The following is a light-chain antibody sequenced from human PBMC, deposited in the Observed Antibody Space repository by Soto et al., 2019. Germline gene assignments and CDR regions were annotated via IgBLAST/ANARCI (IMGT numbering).Light chain of an antibody. CDR1: SAPISTTYY. CDR2: STN. J-gene: IGLJ1*01. V-gene: IGLV8-61*01. Sequence: QAVVIQESSLSVSPGGTVTLTCGLRSAPISTTYYPAWYQQTPRQAPRTLIYSTNTRSSGVPDRFSGSIRGNKAALTITGAQAEDEAEYHCVLYMGSGAYLFGPGTKVTVL. CDR3: VLYMGSGAYL.